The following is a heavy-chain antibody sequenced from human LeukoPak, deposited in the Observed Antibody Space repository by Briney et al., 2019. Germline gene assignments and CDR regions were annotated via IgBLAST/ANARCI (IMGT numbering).Heavy chain of an antibody. CDR3: TRSNSGSYRRWFDY. CDR1: GFTFGDYA. J-gene: IGHJ4*02. D-gene: IGHD1-26*01. CDR2: IRSKAYGGTT. V-gene: IGHV3-49*03. Sequence: GGSLRLSCTASGFTFGDYAMSWYRQAPGKGLEWVGFIRSKAYGGTTEYAASVKGRFTISRDDSKSIAYLQMNSLKTEDTAVYYCTRSNSGSYRRWFDYWGQGTLVTVSS.